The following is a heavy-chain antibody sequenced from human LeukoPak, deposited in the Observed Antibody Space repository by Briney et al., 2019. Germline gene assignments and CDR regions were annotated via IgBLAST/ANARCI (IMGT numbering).Heavy chain of an antibody. Sequence: SETLSLTCAVAGGSISPYYWSWIRQPPGKGLEWIGYIYYSGSTNYNPSLKSRVTISVDTSKNQFSLKLSSVTAADTAVYYCARAYCTNGVCYPFDYWGQGTLVTVSS. CDR1: GGSISPYY. V-gene: IGHV4-59*01. J-gene: IGHJ4*02. CDR3: ARAYCTNGVCYPFDY. D-gene: IGHD2-8*01. CDR2: IYYSGST.